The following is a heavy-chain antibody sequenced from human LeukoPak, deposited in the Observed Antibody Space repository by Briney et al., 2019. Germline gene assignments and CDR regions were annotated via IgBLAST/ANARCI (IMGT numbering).Heavy chain of an antibody. CDR3: AREPDGLATRRPFDY. J-gene: IGHJ4*02. CDR2: ISSSSSYI. Sequence: PWGSLRLSCAASGFTFSSYSMNWVRQAPGKGLEWVSSISSSSSYIYYADSVKGRFTISRDNAKNSLYLQMNSLRAEDTAVYYCAREPDGLATRRPFDYWGQGTLVTVSS. CDR1: GFTFSSYS. D-gene: IGHD5-12*01. V-gene: IGHV3-21*01.